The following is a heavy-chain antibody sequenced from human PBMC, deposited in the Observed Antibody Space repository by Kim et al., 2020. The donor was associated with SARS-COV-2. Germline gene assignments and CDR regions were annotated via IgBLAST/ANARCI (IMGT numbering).Heavy chain of an antibody. D-gene: IGHD5-12*01. V-gene: IGHV1-3*01. J-gene: IGHJ4*02. CDR3: AREGNSAYEFDY. Sequence: NNSTKFRARVTITRDTSASTAYMELSSLKSEDTAVYYCAREGNSAYEFDYWGQGTLVTVSS.